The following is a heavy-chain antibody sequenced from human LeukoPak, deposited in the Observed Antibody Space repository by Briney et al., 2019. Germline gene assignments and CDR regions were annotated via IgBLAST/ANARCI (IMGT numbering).Heavy chain of an antibody. CDR3: AKELRVGVVYDAFDI. CDR1: GFTFDDYT. V-gene: IGHV3-43*01. CDR2: ISWDGGST. D-gene: IGHD2-21*01. J-gene: IGHJ3*02. Sequence: GGSLRLSCAASGFTFDDYTMHWVRQAPGKGLEWVSLISWDGGSTYYADSVKGRFTISRDNSKNSLYLQMNSLRTEDTALYYCAKELRVGVVYDAFDIWGQGTMVTVSS.